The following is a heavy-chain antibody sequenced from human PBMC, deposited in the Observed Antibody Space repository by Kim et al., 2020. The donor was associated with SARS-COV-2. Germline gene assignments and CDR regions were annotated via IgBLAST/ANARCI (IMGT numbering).Heavy chain of an antibody. CDR3: ARVSLGSSSWYYFYY. J-gene: IGHJ4*01. CDR1: GFTFSDYY. CDR2: ISSSIDYT. D-gene: IGHD6-13*01. Sequence: GGSLRLSCAASGFTFSDYYMSWIRQAPGKGLEWVSYISSSIDYTNYADSLKGRFTISRDNAKNSLYLQMNSLRADETAVYHCARVSLGSSSWYYFYYWV. V-gene: IGHV3-11*05.